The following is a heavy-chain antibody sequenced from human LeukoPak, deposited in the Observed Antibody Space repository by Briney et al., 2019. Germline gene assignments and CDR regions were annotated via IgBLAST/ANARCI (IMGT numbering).Heavy chain of an antibody. CDR2: ISSSGGST. D-gene: IGHD6-19*01. V-gene: IGHV3-23*01. Sequence: GGSLRLSCAASGFTFSSCAMSWVRQAPGKGLEWVSAISSSGGSTYYADSVKARFTISRDNSKNTLYLQMNSLRADDTAVYYCAKDGLEHSRAWGNGMDVWGKGTTVTVSS. CDR3: AKDGLEHSRAWGNGMDV. J-gene: IGHJ6*04. CDR1: GFTFSSCA.